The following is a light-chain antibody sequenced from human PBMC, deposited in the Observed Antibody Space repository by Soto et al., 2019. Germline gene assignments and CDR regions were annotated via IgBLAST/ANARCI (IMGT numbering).Light chain of an antibody. Sequence: QSALSHPASVSGSHGQSITISCTGTSSDVGGYNYVSWYQQHPGKAPKLMIYEVTNRPSGVSNRFSGSKSGNTASLTISGLQAEDEADYYCSSYTSSTTYVFGTGTKLTVL. CDR2: EVT. CDR3: SSYTSSTTYV. CDR1: SSDVGGYNY. V-gene: IGLV2-14*01. J-gene: IGLJ1*01.